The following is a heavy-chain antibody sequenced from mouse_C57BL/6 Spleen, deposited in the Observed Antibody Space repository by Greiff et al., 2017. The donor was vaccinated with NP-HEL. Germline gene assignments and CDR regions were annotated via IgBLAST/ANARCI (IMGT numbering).Heavy chain of an antibody. Sequence: QVQLQQSGAELVKPGASVKLSCKASGYTFTSYWMQWVKQRPGQGLEWIGEIDPSDSYTNYNQKFKGKATLTVDTSSSTAYMQLSSLTSEDSAVYCCARRAYGSSQAWFAYWGQGTLVTVAA. CDR2: IDPSDSYT. CDR1: GYTFTSYW. CDR3: ARRAYGSSQAWFAY. V-gene: IGHV1-50*01. J-gene: IGHJ3*01. D-gene: IGHD1-1*01.